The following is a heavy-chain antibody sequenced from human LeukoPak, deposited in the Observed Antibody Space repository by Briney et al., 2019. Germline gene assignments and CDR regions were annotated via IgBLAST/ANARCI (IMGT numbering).Heavy chain of an antibody. V-gene: IGHV1-46*01. CDR2: INPSGGST. CDR3: ARDPGGYYGSGSWDY. Sequence: ASVKVSCKASGYTFTSYYMHWVRQAPGQGLEWMGIINPSGGSTSYAQKFQGRVTMTRDMSTSTVYMELSSLRSEDTAVYYCARDPGGYYGSGSWDYWGQGTLVTVSS. J-gene: IGHJ4*02. CDR1: GYTFTSYY. D-gene: IGHD3-10*01.